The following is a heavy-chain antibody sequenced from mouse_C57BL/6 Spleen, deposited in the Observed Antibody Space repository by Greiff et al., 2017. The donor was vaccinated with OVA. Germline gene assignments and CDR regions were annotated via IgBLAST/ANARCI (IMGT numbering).Heavy chain of an antibody. D-gene: IGHD2-4*01. J-gene: IGHJ3*01. CDR3: ARSRDYDGPFAY. CDR1: GYTFTSYW. Sequence: QVQLQQPGAELVRPGSSVKLSCKASGYTFTSYWMDWVKQRPGQGLEWIGNIYPSDSETHYNQKFKDKATLTVDKSSSTAYMQLSSLTSEDSAVYYCARSRDYDGPFAYGGQGTLVTVSA. V-gene: IGHV1-61*01. CDR2: IYPSDSET.